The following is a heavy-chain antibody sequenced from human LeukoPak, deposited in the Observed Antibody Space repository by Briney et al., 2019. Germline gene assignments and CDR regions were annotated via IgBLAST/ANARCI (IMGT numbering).Heavy chain of an antibody. D-gene: IGHD4-17*01. CDR3: AKGRNEDGDASLNY. CDR1: GFTFTSYA. CDR2: ISSSGNNK. J-gene: IGHJ4*02. V-gene: IGHV3-23*01. Sequence: GGSLRLSCAASGFTFTSYAMSWVRQAPGKGLEWVSNISSSGNNKFYADSVKGRFTISRDNSKNTLYLQMNTLKAEDTAAYYCAKGRNEDGDASLNYWGQGTLVTVSS.